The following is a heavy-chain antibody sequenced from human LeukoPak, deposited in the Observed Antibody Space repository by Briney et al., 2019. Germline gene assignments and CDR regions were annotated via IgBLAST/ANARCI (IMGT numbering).Heavy chain of an antibody. J-gene: IGHJ5*02. CDR3: ARPNWNNWFDP. D-gene: IGHD1-1*01. Sequence: PSETLSLTCAVYGGSFSGYYWSWIRQPPGKGLEWIGEINHSGSTNYNPSLKSRVIISVDTSKNQFSLKLSSVTAADTAVYYCARPNWNNWFDPWGQGTLVTVSS. V-gene: IGHV4-34*01. CDR1: GGSFSGYY. CDR2: INHSGST.